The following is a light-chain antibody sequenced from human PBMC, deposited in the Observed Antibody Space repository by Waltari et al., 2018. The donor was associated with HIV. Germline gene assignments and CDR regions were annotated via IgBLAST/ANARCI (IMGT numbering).Light chain of an antibody. V-gene: IGLV3-25*03. CDR1: ALPKHY. Sequence: SYELTQPPSVSASPGQTARITCSGDALPKHYAYWYQQRPGQAPVLVIYKDPERPSGISERFSRSSSGKTATLTISGVQAQDEADYHCKSADSNASLGVFGGGTKLTVL. CDR2: KDP. J-gene: IGLJ3*02. CDR3: KSADSNASLGV.